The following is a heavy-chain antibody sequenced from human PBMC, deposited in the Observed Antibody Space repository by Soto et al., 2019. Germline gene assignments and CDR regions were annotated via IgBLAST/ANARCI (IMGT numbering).Heavy chain of an antibody. CDR2: IYHSGST. V-gene: IGHV4-4*02. CDR3: ATHWALGPPPDY. J-gene: IGHJ4*02. D-gene: IGHD3-16*01. CDR1: GGSISSSNW. Sequence: SETLSLTCAVSGGSISSSNWWSWVRQPPGKGLEWIGEIYHSGSTNYNPSLKSRVTISVDKSKNQFSLKLSSVTAADTAVYYCATHWALGPPPDYWGQGTLVTVSS.